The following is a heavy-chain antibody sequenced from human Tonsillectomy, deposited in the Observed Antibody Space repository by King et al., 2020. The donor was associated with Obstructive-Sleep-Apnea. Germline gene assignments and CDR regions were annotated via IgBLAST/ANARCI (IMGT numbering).Heavy chain of an antibody. CDR2: FSFDENNK. CDR1: GFTFSSYA. Sequence: VQLVESGGGVVQPGRSLRLSCAASGFTFSSYATHWVRQAPGRGLEWVAIFSFDENNKFYADSVKGRFTISGDASKNKVYLQMNSLRPADTAVYYCARDMYGYSHGYDAFDIWGQGTMVTVSS. V-gene: IGHV3-30*04. CDR3: ARDMYGYSHGYDAFDI. D-gene: IGHD5-18*01. J-gene: IGHJ3*02.